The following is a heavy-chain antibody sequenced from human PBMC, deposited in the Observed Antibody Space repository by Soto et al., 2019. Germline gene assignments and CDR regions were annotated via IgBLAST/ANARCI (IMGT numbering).Heavy chain of an antibody. CDR2: IYYSGST. V-gene: IGHV4-31*03. Sequence: SDTLSLTCTVSGGSISSSSYYWGWIRQPPGKGLEWIGYIYYSGSTYYNPSLKSRVTISVDTSKNQFSLKLSSVTAADTAVYYCARLPATVIDYWGQGTLVTVSS. J-gene: IGHJ4*02. CDR3: ARLPATVIDY. CDR1: GGSISSSSYY. D-gene: IGHD4-17*01.